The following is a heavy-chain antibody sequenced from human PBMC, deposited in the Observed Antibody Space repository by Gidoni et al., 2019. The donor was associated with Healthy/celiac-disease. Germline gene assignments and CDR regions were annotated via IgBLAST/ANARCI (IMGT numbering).Heavy chain of an antibody. D-gene: IGHD3-9*01. V-gene: IGHV3-48*03. CDR1: GFTFRSYE. CDR3: ARGVGILTGYDAFDI. CDR2: ISSSGSTI. Sequence: EVQLVESGGGLVQPGGSLRLSCAASGFTFRSYEMNWVRQAPGKGLEWVSYISSSGSTIYYADSVKGRFTISRDNAKNSLYLQMNSLRAEDTAVYYCARGVGILTGYDAFDIWGQGTMVTVSS. J-gene: IGHJ3*02.